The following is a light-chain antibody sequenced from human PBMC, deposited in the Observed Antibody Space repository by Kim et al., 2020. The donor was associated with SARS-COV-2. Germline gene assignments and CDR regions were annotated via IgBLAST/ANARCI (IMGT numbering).Light chain of an antibody. Sequence: VIPWERPTASCRASQTVGSSLAWYQPKPGQAPRLLIYDASTGATVIPARFSGSGSGTEFTLTISSLQSEDFAVYYCHQYNNWPLYSFGQGTKLEI. CDR1: QTVGSS. V-gene: IGKV3-15*01. CDR2: DAS. CDR3: HQYNNWPLYS. J-gene: IGKJ2*03.